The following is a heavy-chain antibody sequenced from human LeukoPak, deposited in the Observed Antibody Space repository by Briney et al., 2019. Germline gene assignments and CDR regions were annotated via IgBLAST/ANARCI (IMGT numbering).Heavy chain of an antibody. CDR3: ARVVYYSDTSGHSLPYYYYYMDV. J-gene: IGHJ6*03. V-gene: IGHV3-11*04. D-gene: IGHD3-22*01. Sequence: GGSLRLSCVASGFTFSDYYMTWIRQAPGKGLEWVSYIRNRGSTHSYADSLKGRFAISRDNAKNSVYLQMNSLRAEDTAVYYCARVVYYSDTSGHSLPYYYYYMDVWGTGTTVIVS. CDR1: GFTFSDYY. CDR2: IRNRGSTH.